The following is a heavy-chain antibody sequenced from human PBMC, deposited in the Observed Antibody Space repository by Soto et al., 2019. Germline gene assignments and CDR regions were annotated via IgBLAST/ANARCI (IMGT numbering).Heavy chain of an antibody. J-gene: IGHJ4*02. V-gene: IGHV3-74*01. CDR2: INGDGSST. Sequence: PGGSLRLSCAASGFTFSDYYMSWVRQAPGKGLVWVSRINGDGSSTSYADSVKGRFTISRDNAKNTLYLQMNSLRAEDTAVYYCARDQSLGYYDSKGHYFDYWGQGTLVTVSS. D-gene: IGHD3-22*01. CDR3: ARDQSLGYYDSKGHYFDY. CDR1: GFTFSDYY.